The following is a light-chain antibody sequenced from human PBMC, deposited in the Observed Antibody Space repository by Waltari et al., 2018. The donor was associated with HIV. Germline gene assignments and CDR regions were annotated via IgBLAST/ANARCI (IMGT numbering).Light chain of an antibody. V-gene: IGLV2-8*01. Sequence: QSVLTQPPSASGSPGHSVTLPCTVTSSNLGASNYVSCYQHHPGKAPKLLIFEVSRRPSGVPDRFSASKSGNTASLTVSGLQDEDEADYYCSSYAGINNPYVFGTGTKVTVL. CDR3: SSYAGINNPYV. CDR2: EVS. J-gene: IGLJ1*01. CDR1: SSNLGASNY.